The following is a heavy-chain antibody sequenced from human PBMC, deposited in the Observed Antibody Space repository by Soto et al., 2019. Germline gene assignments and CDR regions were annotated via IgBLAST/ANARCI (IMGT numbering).Heavy chain of an antibody. CDR3: GNQDTVAGNYYYYMDV. D-gene: IGHD6-19*01. CDR1: GYTFTSYA. V-gene: IGHV1-3*01. CDR2: INAGNGNT. J-gene: IGHJ6*03. Sequence: QVQLVQSGAEVKKPGDSVKVSCKASGYTFTSYAMHWVRQAPGQRLEWMGWINAGNGNTKYSQKFQGRVTITRDTSASTAYMELSSLRSEDTAVYYCGNQDTVAGNYYYYMDVWGKGTTVTVSS.